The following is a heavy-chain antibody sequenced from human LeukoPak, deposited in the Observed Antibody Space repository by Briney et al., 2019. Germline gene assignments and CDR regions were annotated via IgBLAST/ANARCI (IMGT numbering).Heavy chain of an antibody. J-gene: IGHJ1*01. CDR2: ISWNSGSI. CDR3: AKAPGDYGYFQH. D-gene: IGHD4-17*01. CDR1: GFTFDDYA. Sequence: GGSLRLSCAASGFTFDDYAMHWVRQAPGKGLEWVSGISWNSGSIDYADSVKGRFTISRDNAKNSLYLQMNSLRAEDTALYYCAKAPGDYGYFQHWGQGTLVTVSS. V-gene: IGHV3-9*01.